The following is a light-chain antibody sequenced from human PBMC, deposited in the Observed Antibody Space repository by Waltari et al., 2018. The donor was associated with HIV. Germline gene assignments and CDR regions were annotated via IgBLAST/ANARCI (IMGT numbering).Light chain of an antibody. J-gene: IGLJ3*02. V-gene: IGLV1-40*01. CDR1: SSNIGSNT. CDR3: QSYDSSLSAWV. Sequence: QSVLTQPPSASGTPGQRVTISCSGSSSNIGSNTVIWYQQLPGTAPKLLIYGNSNRPSVVPGRFSGAKSGTSASLAITGLQAEDEADYYCQSYDSSLSAWVFGGGTKLTVL. CDR2: GNS.